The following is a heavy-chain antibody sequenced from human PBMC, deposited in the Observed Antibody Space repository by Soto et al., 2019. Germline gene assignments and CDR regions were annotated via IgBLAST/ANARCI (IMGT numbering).Heavy chain of an antibody. J-gene: IGHJ6*03. Sequence: SETLSLTCVVSGGSLSDYFWSWIRQPPGMALEWIGEINHLGSINYNPSLKSQVTMSVDTSKNQFSLTLNSVTAADTATYYCARGGISHWAYFYYMDVWDRGTTVT. D-gene: IGHD2-21*01. CDR3: ARGGISHWAYFYYMDV. V-gene: IGHV4-34*01. CDR2: INHLGSI. CDR1: GGSLSDYF.